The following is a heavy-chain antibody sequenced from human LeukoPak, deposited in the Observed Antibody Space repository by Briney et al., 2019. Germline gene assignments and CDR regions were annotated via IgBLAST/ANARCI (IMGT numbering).Heavy chain of an antibody. J-gene: IGHJ4*02. CDR2: IIPIVGIG. CDR1: GGTFSSSA. CDR3: ARDMRSSDYYLAYYFDY. V-gene: IGHV1-69*04. Sequence: GASVTVSCTASGGTFSSSAISWVRQAPGQGLEWMGRIIPIVGIGDYAQKFQGRVTISADKSTSTVYMELSSLRSEDTAVYYCARDMRSSDYYLAYYFDYWGQGTLVTVSS. D-gene: IGHD3-22*01.